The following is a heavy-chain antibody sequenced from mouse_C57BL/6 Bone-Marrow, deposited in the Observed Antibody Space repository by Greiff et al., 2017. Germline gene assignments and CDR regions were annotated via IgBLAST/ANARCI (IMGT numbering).Heavy chain of an antibody. CDR3: ARDEDYGNRYWYCDV. J-gene: IGHJ1*03. CDR1: GYTFTDYY. Sequence: VQLQQSGAELVRPGASVKLSCKASGYTFTDYYINWVKQRPGQGLEWIARIYPGSGNTYYNEKIKGKATLTAEKSSSTAYMQLSSLTSEDSAVYFCARDEDYGNRYWYCDVWGTGTTVTVSS. V-gene: IGHV1-76*01. D-gene: IGHD2-1*01. CDR2: IYPGSGNT.